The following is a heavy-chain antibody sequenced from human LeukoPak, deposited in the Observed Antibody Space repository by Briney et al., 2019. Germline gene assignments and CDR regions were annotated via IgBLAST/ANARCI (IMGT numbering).Heavy chain of an antibody. D-gene: IGHD5-18*01. V-gene: IGHV4-38-2*02. J-gene: IGHJ4*02. CDR1: GNSISSGYY. CDR3: ASTLRGYSYGPIDY. CDR2: IYHSGST. Sequence: SETLSLTCTVSGNSISSGYYWGWIRQPPGKGLEWIGSIYHSGSTYYNPSLKSRVTISVDTSKNQFSLKLSSVTAADTAVYYCASTLRGYSYGPIDYWGQGTLVTVSS.